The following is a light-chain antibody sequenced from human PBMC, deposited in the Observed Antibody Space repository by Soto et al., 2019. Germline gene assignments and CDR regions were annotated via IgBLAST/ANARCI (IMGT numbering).Light chain of an antibody. Sequence: QAVVTQSPSASASLGASGKLTCTLNSGHSTYAIAWHQQQPEKGPQYLMKLNSDGSHSKGDGIPDRFSGSSSGTERYLTISSLLSEDEADYYCQTWGTGIRVFGGGTKLTVL. CDR1: SGHSTYA. CDR2: LNSDGSH. CDR3: QTWGTGIRV. J-gene: IGLJ3*02. V-gene: IGLV4-69*01.